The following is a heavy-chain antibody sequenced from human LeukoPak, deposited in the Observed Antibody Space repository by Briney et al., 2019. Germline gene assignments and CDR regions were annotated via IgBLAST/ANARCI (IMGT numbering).Heavy chain of an antibody. D-gene: IGHD2-15*01. Sequence: GASVKVSCKASGYTFTSYGISWVRQAPGQGLEWMGWISAYNGNTNYAQKPQGRVTMTTDTSTSTAYMELRSLRSDDTAVYYCARDPNCSGGSCYSRVNYYYYGMDVWGQGTTVTVSS. CDR2: ISAYNGNT. CDR3: ARDPNCSGGSCYSRVNYYYYGMDV. J-gene: IGHJ6*02. V-gene: IGHV1-18*01. CDR1: GYTFTSYG.